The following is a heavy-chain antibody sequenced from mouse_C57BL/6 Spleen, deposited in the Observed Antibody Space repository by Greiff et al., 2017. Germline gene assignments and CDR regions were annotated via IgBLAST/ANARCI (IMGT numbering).Heavy chain of an antibody. CDR3: ARVIYYDYGDFDY. Sequence: EVQLVESGPGLVKPSQSLSLTCSVTGYSITSGYYWNWIRQFPGNKLEWMGYISSDGSNHYNPSPKNRISITRDTSKNQFFLKLKSVTTEDTATYYCARVIYYDYGDFDYWGQGTTRTVSS. V-gene: IGHV3-6*01. CDR2: ISSDGSN. CDR1: GYSITSGYY. J-gene: IGHJ2*01. D-gene: IGHD2-4*01.